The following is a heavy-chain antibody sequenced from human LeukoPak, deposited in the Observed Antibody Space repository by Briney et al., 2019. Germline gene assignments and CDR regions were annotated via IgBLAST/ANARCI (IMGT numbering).Heavy chain of an antibody. CDR2: ISSSSSHI. V-gene: IGHV3-21*01. D-gene: IGHD3-22*01. Sequence: GGSLRLSCAASGFTFSSYSMNWVRQAPGKGLEWVSSISSSSSHIYYADSVNGRFTISRDNAKNSLYLQMNSLRAEDTAVYYCARAPRQDYYDSSGYPRMDAFDIWGQGTMVTVSS. CDR3: ARAPRQDYYDSSGYPRMDAFDI. J-gene: IGHJ3*02. CDR1: GFTFSSYS.